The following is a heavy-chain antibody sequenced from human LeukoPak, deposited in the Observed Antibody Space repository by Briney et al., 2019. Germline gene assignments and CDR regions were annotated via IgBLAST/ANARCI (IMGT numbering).Heavy chain of an antibody. CDR3: ARDLAGVVGVTAWFDP. J-gene: IGHJ5*02. CDR2: ISASNGNT. D-gene: IGHD1-26*01. CDR1: AYTFTSYA. V-gene: IGHV1-18*01. Sequence: ASVKVSCKASAYTFTSYAISWVRQAPGQGLEWMGWISASNGNTNYAQKLHGRVTMTTYTSTNTVYMELRSLRFDDTAVYYCARDLAGVVGVTAWFDPWGQGTLVTVSS.